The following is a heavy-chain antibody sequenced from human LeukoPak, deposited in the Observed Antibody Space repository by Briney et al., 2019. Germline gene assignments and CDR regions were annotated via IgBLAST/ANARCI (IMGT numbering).Heavy chain of an antibody. J-gene: IGHJ4*02. V-gene: IGHV3-7*01. CDR2: IKQDGSGK. D-gene: IGHD3-10*01. Sequence: GGSLRLSCAASGFNFSTYWMTWVRQVPGKGLEWVANIKQDGSGKYYVDSVKGRFTISRDNAKNSLYLQMNSLRAEDTAVYYCASAGSGTEFDYWGQGTLVTVSS. CDR1: GFNFSTYW. CDR3: ASAGSGTEFDY.